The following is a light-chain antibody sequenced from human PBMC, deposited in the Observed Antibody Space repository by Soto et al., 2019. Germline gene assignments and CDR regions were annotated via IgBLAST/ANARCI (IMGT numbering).Light chain of an antibody. V-gene: IGKV3-11*01. CDR3: QQRSSWPPTIT. CDR1: QSVSSY. Sequence: EIVLTQSPGTLSLSPGERATLSCRASQSVSSYLAWYQQKPGQAPRLLIYGASTRATGIPARFSGSGSGTEFTLTISSLEPEDFAVYYCQQRSSWPPTITFGQGTRLEIK. CDR2: GAS. J-gene: IGKJ5*01.